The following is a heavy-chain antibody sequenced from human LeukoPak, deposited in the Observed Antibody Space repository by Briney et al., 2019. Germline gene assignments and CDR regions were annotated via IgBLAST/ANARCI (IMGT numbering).Heavy chain of an antibody. D-gene: IGHD6-6*01. CDR1: GGSISSGGYF. J-gene: IGHJ4*02. V-gene: IGHV4-31*03. Sequence: PSQTLSLTCTVSGGSISSGGYFWTWIRQQPGRGLGWIGYIYYSGSTYYNPSLKSRVTISVDMSKNQFSLQLSSVTAADTAVYYCARAPYSSSSVDYWGQGTLVTVSS. CDR3: ARAPYSSSSVDY. CDR2: IYYSGST.